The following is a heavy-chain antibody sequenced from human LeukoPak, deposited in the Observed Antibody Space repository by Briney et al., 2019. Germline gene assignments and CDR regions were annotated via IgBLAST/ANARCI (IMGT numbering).Heavy chain of an antibody. CDR3: TTVSSSWFKGYYYYMDD. CDR2: IKSKTDGGTT. J-gene: IGHJ6*03. Sequence: GGSLRLSSAPSGVTFSNAWMSWVRHTPRKGLECGCRIKSKTDGGTTDYAAPVKGRFTISRDDSKNTLYMQMNSLKTEDTAVYYCTTVSSSWFKGYYYYMDDWGKGTTVTVYS. D-gene: IGHD6-13*01. V-gene: IGHV3-15*01. CDR1: GVTFSNAW.